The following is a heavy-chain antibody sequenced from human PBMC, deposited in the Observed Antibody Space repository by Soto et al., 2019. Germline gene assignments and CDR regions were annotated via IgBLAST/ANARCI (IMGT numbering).Heavy chain of an antibody. J-gene: IGHJ4*02. CDR1: GYTFTSYA. CDR3: ARESLWFGELLSYFDY. D-gene: IGHD3-10*01. Sequence: ASVKVSCKASGYTFTSYAMHWVRQAPGQRLEWMGWINAGNGNRGYSQKFQGRVTITSDTSASTAYMELSSLRSEDTAVYYCARESLWFGELLSYFDYWGQGTLVTVSS. CDR2: INAGNGNR. V-gene: IGHV1-3*01.